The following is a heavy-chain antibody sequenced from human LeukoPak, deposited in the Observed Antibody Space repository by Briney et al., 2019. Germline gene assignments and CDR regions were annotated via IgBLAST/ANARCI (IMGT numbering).Heavy chain of an antibody. CDR2: IYYSGST. D-gene: IGHD2-15*01. Sequence: SETLSLTCTVSGGSISSYYWSWIRQPPGKGLEWIGYIYYSGSTNYNPSLKSRVTISVDTSKNQFSLKLSSVTAADTAVYYCARDSVGAATIPRFDPWGQGTLVTVSS. J-gene: IGHJ5*02. V-gene: IGHV4-59*01. CDR1: GGSISSYY. CDR3: ARDSVGAATIPRFDP.